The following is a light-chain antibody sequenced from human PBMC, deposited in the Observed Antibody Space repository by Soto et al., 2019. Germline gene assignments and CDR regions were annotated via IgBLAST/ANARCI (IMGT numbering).Light chain of an antibody. CDR1: SSNIGDNY. V-gene: IGLV1-51*01. Sequence: QSVLTQPPSVSAAPGQKVTISCSGSSSNIGDNYVSWYQQLPGTAPKLLIYDNNSRPSGIPDLFSGSKAGTSATLAITGLQTGDDADYYGETWDSSQSPVVFGGGTKLSVL. CDR3: ETWDSSQSPVV. CDR2: DNN. J-gene: IGLJ2*01.